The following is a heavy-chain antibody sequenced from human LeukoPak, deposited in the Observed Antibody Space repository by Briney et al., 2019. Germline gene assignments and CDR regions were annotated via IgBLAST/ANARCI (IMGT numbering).Heavy chain of an antibody. Sequence: SVKVSCKASGGTFSSYAISWVRQAPGQGLEWMGRIIPIFGTANYAQKFQGRVTITTDESTSIAYMELSSLRSEDTAVYYCARVGVEWELPDYWGQGTLVTVSS. D-gene: IGHD1-26*01. J-gene: IGHJ4*02. CDR1: GGTFSSYA. CDR2: IIPIFGTA. V-gene: IGHV1-69*05. CDR3: ARVGVEWELPDY.